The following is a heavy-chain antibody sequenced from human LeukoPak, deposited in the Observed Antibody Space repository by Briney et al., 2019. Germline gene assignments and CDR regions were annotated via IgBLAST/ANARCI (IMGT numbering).Heavy chain of an antibody. V-gene: IGHV3-11*04. D-gene: IGHD3-10*01. CDR1: GFTFSDYY. J-gene: IGHJ5*02. CDR2: ISSSGSTI. CDR3: ARAGGSGSYYSPQNWFDP. Sequence: GGSLRLSCAASGFTFSDYYMSWIRQAPGKGLEWVSYISSSGSTIYYADSVKGRFTISRDNAKNSLYLQMNSLRAEDTAVYYCARAGGSGSYYSPQNWFDPWGQGTLVTVSS.